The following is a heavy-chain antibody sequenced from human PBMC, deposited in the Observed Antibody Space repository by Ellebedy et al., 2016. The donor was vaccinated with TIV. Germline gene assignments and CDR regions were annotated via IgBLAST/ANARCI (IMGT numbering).Heavy chain of an antibody. CDR2: INHRGST. CDR3: ARRNWDRDAFDI. CDR1: GGSFSGYY. D-gene: IGHD7-27*01. Sequence: MPSETLSLTCAVYGGSFSGYYRSWIRQPPGKGLEWIGEINHRGSTNYNPSLKSRVTITVDTSKNQFSLKLSSVTAADTAVYYCARRNWDRDAFDIWGQGTMVTVSS. J-gene: IGHJ3*02. V-gene: IGHV4-34*01.